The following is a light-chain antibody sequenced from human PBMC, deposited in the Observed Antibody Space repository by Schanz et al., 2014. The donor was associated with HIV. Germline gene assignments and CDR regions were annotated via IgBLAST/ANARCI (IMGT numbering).Light chain of an antibody. CDR1: QNVLYKSNNKTY. CDR3: QQYYSIPPT. CDR2: WAS. J-gene: IGKJ1*01. V-gene: IGKV4-1*01. Sequence: DIVMTQSPDSLAVSLGERATINCKSSQNVLYKSNNKTYLAWYQQKAGQPPKLLVYWASTRESGVPDRFSGSGSGTDFTLTISRLQAEDAAIYFCQQYYSIPPTFGQGTRVEI.